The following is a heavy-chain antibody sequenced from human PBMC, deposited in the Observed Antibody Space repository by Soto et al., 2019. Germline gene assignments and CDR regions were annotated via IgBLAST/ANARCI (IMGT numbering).Heavy chain of an antibody. CDR3: AKLLRRESSDSLTDAFDF. J-gene: IGHJ3*01. CDR1: GFTFENHV. D-gene: IGHD2-21*02. Sequence: GGSLRLSCEASGFTFENHVLTWVRQAPGKGLEWVSSISGSGNNKYYAESVKGRFSPSRDNSGQTLHLQMTSLKVDDTAIYFCAKLLRRESSDSLTDAFDFWGQGAMVTASS. V-gene: IGHV3-23*01. CDR2: ISGSGNNK.